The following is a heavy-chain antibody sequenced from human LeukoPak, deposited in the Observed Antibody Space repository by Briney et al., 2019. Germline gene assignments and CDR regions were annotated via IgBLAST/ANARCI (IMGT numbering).Heavy chain of an antibody. CDR1: GGSVSSGSYY. V-gene: IGHV4-61*01. J-gene: IGHJ4*02. CDR2: IYYSGST. Sequence: TETLSLTCTVSGGSVSSGSYYWSWIRQPPGKGLEWIGYIYYSGSTNYNPSIKSRVTISVDTSKNQFSLKLSSVTAADTAVYYCARRGHDYGSSPFDYWGQGTLVIVSS. CDR3: ARRGHDYGSSPFDY. D-gene: IGHD4-17*01.